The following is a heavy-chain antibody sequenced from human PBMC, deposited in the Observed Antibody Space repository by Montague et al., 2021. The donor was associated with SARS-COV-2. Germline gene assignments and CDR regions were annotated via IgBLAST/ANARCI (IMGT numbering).Heavy chain of an antibody. CDR1: GFSLSTSGVG. Sequence: PALVKPTQTLTLTCTFSGFSLSTSGVGVGWIRQPPGKALEWLALIYWDDDKRYSPSLKSRLTITKDTSKNQVVLTMTNLDPVDTATYYCVQLTLYSGYDTWGQGTLVTVSS. CDR2: IYWDDDK. D-gene: IGHD5-12*01. V-gene: IGHV2-5*02. J-gene: IGHJ5*02. CDR3: VQLTLYSGYDT.